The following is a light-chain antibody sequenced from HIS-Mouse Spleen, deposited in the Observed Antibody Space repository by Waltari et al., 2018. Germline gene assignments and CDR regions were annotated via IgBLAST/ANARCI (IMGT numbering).Light chain of an antibody. Sequence: DIVMTQSPLSLPVTPGEPASISCRSSQSLLHSNGYNYLDWYLQKPGQSPQLLIYLGSMRASVVPDRFSGRGSGTDFTLKISRVEAEDVGVYYCMQALQTPFTFGPGTKVDIK. J-gene: IGKJ3*01. CDR3: MQALQTPFT. V-gene: IGKV2-28*01. CDR1: QSLLHSNGYNY. CDR2: LGS.